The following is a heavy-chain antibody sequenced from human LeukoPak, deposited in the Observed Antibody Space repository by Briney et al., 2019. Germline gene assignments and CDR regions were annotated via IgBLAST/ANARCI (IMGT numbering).Heavy chain of an antibody. Sequence: GGSLRLSCEASGFTFRSYWMYWVRQAPGKGLVWVSRINSDESSTSYADSVKGRFTISRDNAKNTLYLHMNSLRAEDTAVYYCVVANCGGDCSHWGQGTLVTVSS. CDR2: INSDESST. CDR1: GFTFRSYW. J-gene: IGHJ4*02. V-gene: IGHV3-74*01. D-gene: IGHD2-21*02. CDR3: VVANCGGDCSH.